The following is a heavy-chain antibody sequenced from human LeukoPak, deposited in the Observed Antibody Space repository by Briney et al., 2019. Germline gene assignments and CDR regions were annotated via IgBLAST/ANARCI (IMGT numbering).Heavy chain of an antibody. V-gene: IGHV4-59*08. CDR1: GGSISSYY. CDR2: IYYSGIT. D-gene: IGHD6-19*01. Sequence: SETLSLTCTVSGGSISSYYWSWIRQPPGKGLEWIGYIYYSGITNYNPSLKSRVTISVDTSKNQFPLKLSSVTAADTAVYYCARSGSGWYGDWYFDLWGRGTLVTVSS. CDR3: ARSGSGWYGDWYFDL. J-gene: IGHJ2*01.